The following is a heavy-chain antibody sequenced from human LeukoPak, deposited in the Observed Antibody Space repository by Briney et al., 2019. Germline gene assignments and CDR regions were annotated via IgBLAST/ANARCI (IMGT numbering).Heavy chain of an antibody. V-gene: IGHV6-1*01. Sequence: SQTLPLTCAISGGSGSTNCSAGNLLRQSPSRGLEWLGRTYFRSKWYNDYAESVKSRINIKPDTSKNQFSLQLNSVPPEDTAVYYCARDQAGLDYWGQGTLVTVSS. D-gene: IGHD6-13*01. CDR3: ARDQAGLDY. J-gene: IGHJ4*02. CDR2: TYFRSKWYN. CDR1: GGSGSTNCSA.